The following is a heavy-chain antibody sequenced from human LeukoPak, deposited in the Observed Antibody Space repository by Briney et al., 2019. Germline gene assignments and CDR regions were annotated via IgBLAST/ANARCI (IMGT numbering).Heavy chain of an antibody. J-gene: IGHJ3*02. Sequence: SETLSLTCTVSGGSISSGSYYWSWIRQPAGKGLEWIGRIYTSGSTNYNPSLKSRVTISVDTSKSQFSLKLSSVTAADTAVYYCARTSLGGSYGGAFDIWGQGTMVTVSS. V-gene: IGHV4-61*02. CDR3: ARTSLGGSYGGAFDI. D-gene: IGHD1-26*01. CDR1: GGSISSGSYY. CDR2: IYTSGST.